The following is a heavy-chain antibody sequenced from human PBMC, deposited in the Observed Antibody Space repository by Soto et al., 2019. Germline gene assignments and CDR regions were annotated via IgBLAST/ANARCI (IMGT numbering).Heavy chain of an antibody. CDR3: AKDSAVVAATLYGWFDP. J-gene: IGHJ5*02. CDR2: ISGSGGST. Sequence: EVQLLESGGGLVQPGGSLRLSCAASGFTFSSYAMSWVRQAPGKGLEWVSAISGSGGSTYYADYVKGRFTISRDNSKNTLYRQMNRLRAEDTAVYYCAKDSAVVAATLYGWFDPWGQGTLVTVSS. D-gene: IGHD2-15*01. CDR1: GFTFSSYA. V-gene: IGHV3-23*01.